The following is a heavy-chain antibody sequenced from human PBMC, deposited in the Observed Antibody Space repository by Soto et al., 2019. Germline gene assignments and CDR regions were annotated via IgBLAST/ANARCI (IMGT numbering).Heavy chain of an antibody. CDR1: GFPFSSFD. V-gene: IGHV3-21*04. J-gene: IGHJ4*02. Sequence: PGGSLRLSCANSGFPFSSFDMDWVRQAPGKGLEWVSSIRRASTYIYYADSVRGRFTISRDNAKSSMYLQMNSLTVEHTAVYYCARRAVTTYHFFDSWGQAAPVPVSP. CDR2: IRRASTYI. D-gene: IGHD4-17*01. CDR3: ARRAVTTYHFFDS.